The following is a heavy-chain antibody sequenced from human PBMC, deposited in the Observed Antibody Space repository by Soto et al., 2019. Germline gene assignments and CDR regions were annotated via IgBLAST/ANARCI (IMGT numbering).Heavy chain of an antibody. CDR2: ISAYNGNT. V-gene: IGHV1-18*01. Sequence: ASVKVSCKGSGYTFTSYGISWVRQAPGQGLEWMGWISAYNGNTNYAQKLQGRVTMTTDTSTSTAYMELRSLRSDDTAVYYCARDTAFGGVIVVDYWGQGTLVTVSS. CDR1: GYTFTSYG. J-gene: IGHJ4*02. CDR3: ARDTAFGGVIVVDY. D-gene: IGHD3-16*02.